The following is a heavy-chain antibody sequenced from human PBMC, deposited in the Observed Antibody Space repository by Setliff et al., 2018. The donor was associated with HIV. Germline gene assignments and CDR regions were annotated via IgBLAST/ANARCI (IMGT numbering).Heavy chain of an antibody. CDR1: GYTFSSYG. D-gene: IGHD6-13*01. CDR3: ARDPAAGYFALDAFDI. V-gene: IGHV1-18*01. Sequence: ASVKVSCKASGYTFSSYGISWVRQAPGQGLEWMGWISPSNGYTDYAQKLQGRVTMTTDTSTSTAYMELRSLRSDDTAVYYCARDPAAGYFALDAFDIWGQGTMVTVSS. CDR2: ISPSNGYT. J-gene: IGHJ3*02.